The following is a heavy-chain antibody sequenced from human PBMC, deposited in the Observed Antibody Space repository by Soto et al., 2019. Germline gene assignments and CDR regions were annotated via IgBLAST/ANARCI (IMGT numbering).Heavy chain of an antibody. CDR1: GGSISGYY. J-gene: IGHJ5*02. D-gene: IGHD6-19*01. V-gene: IGHV4-59*01. Sequence: SETLSLTCTVSGGSISGYYWSWIRQSPGKGLKWIAYIHDNGDTNYNPSLKNRLTISLDTARNEFSLRLNSVTAADTAMYYCTRESSGSGWFVHWGQGALVTVSS. CDR3: TRESSGSGWFVH. CDR2: IHDNGDT.